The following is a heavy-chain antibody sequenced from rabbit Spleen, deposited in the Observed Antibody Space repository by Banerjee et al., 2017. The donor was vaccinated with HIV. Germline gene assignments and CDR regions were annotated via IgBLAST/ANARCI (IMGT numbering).Heavy chain of an antibody. J-gene: IGHJ4*01. V-gene: IGHV1S45*01. D-gene: IGHD1-1*01. Sequence: QEQLEESGGGLVKPGASLTLTCTASGWSFSSGYYMCWVRQAPGKGLEWIACIYAGTIGSTYSASWAKGRFTCSKTSSTTVTLQMTSLTAADTATYFCARDSGSGDYIDVFFSLWGQGTLVTVS. CDR2: IYAGTIGST. CDR3: ARDSGSGDYIDVFFSL. CDR1: GWSFSSGYY.